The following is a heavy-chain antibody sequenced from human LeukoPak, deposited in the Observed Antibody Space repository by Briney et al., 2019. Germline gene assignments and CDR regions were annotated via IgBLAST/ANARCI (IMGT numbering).Heavy chain of an antibody. J-gene: IGHJ5*02. CDR3: ARGRSSWYFSKNWFNP. Sequence: SETLSLTCTVSGGSIRSSYYYWGWIRQPPGKGLEWIGSIYDSGSTYYNPSLKSRVTISVDTSKNQFSLKLSSVTAADTAVYYCARGRSSWYFSKNWFNPWGQGTLVTVSS. CDR1: GGSIRSSYYY. CDR2: IYDSGST. V-gene: IGHV4-39*01. D-gene: IGHD6-13*01.